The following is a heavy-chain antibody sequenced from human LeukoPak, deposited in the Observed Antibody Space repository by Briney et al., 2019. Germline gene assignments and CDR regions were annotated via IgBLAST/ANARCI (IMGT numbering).Heavy chain of an antibody. J-gene: IGHJ4*02. CDR2: IYYSGST. CDR3: AGSIAAARGVFDH. D-gene: IGHD6-13*01. CDR1: GGSISSSSYY. Sequence: SETLSLTCTVSGGSISSSSYYWGWIRQPPGKGLEWIGSIYYSGSTYYNPSLKSRVTISVDTSKNQFSLKLSSVTAADTAVYYCAGSIAAARGVFDHWGQGTLVTVSS. V-gene: IGHV4-39*01.